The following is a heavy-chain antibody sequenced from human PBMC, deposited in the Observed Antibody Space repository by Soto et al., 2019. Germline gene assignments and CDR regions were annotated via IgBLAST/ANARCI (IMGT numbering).Heavy chain of an antibody. D-gene: IGHD3-22*01. Sequence: LVKVSCKSSGGTFSTYTLAWLRQAPGQGLEWVGGIIPIFGTANYPQKFKGRVTITADESTSTAYMELSSLRSEDTAVYYCARSQDSSGYWNSCFDPWGQGTLVTVSS. CDR2: IIPIFGTA. CDR1: GGTFSTYT. V-gene: IGHV1-69*13. CDR3: ARSQDSSGYWNSCFDP. J-gene: IGHJ5*02.